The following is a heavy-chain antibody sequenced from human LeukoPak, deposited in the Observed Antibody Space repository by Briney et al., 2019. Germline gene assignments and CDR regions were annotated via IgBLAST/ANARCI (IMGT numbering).Heavy chain of an antibody. Sequence: SETLSLTCTVSGGSISSYYWSWVRQPPGKGLEWIGYIHYSGNTNYNPSLKSRVTISVDTSKNQFSLKLSSVTAADTAVYYCARDGGLFDFDNWGQESLGTVSS. CDR2: IHYSGNT. D-gene: IGHD3-10*02. J-gene: IGHJ4*02. V-gene: IGHV4-59*01. CDR1: GGSISSYY. CDR3: ARDGGLFDFDN.